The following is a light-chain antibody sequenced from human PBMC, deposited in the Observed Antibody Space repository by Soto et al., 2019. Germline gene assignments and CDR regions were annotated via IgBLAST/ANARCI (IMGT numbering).Light chain of an antibody. V-gene: IGLV2-14*01. Sequence: QPVLTQPASVSGSPGQSITISCTGTSSDVGAYNLVSWYQHLPDKAPKLIISEVTNRPSGVSDRFSGSKSGNTASLTISGLQAEDEADYYCASLTTTNFVFGSGTQLTVL. CDR3: ASLTTTNFV. CDR2: EVT. J-gene: IGLJ7*01. CDR1: SSDVGAYNL.